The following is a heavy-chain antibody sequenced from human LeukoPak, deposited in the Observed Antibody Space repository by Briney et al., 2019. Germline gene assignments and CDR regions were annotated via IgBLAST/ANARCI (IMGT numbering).Heavy chain of an antibody. Sequence: TGGSLRLSCAASGFTFSSYAMSWVRQAPGKGLEWVSAISGSGGSTYYADSVKGRFTISRDNSKNTLYLQMNSQRAEDTAVYYCAKDVGRIAAAGFDYWGQGTLVTVSS. CDR2: ISGSGGST. CDR1: GFTFSSYA. V-gene: IGHV3-23*01. D-gene: IGHD6-13*01. CDR3: AKDVGRIAAAGFDY. J-gene: IGHJ4*02.